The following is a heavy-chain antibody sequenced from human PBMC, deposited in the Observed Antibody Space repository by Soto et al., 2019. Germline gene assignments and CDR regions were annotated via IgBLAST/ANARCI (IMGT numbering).Heavy chain of an antibody. J-gene: IGHJ5*02. CDR2: IYYSVST. CDR1: GGSISSGGYY. Sequence: PSETLSLTCTVSGGSISSGGYYWSWILHHPGKGLEWIGYIYYSVSTYYNPSLKSRVTISVDTSKNQFSLKLSSVTAADTAVYYCASGAIWFGEFPRLNWSDRWGKGTMVSVSA. CDR3: ASGAIWFGEFPRLNWSDR. D-gene: IGHD3-10*01. V-gene: IGHV4-31*03.